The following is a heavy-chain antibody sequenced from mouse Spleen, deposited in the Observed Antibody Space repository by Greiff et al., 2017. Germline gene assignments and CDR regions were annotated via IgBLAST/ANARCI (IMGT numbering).Heavy chain of an antibody. J-gene: IGHJ4*01. D-gene: IGHD1-2*01. Sequence: QVQLQQSGAELARPGASVKLSCKASGYTFTSYGISWVKQRSGQGLEWIGEIYPRSGNTYYNEKFKGKATLTADKSSSTAYMELRSLTSEDSAVYFCARLRLYAMDYWGQGTSVTVSS. CDR2: IYPRSGNT. V-gene: IGHV1-81*01. CDR3: ARLRLYAMDY. CDR1: GYTFTSYG.